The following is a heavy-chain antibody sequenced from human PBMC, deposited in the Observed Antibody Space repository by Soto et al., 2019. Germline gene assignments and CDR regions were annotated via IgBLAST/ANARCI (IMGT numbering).Heavy chain of an antibody. CDR3: VRAGRAARPPRNYHCYGMDV. CDR2: IYYSGST. J-gene: IGHJ6*02. D-gene: IGHD6-6*01. CDR1: GGSISSYY. V-gene: IGHV4-59*01. Sequence: PSETLSLTCTVSGGSISSYYWSWIRQPPGKGLEWIGYIYYSGSTNYNPSLKSRVTISVDTSKNQFSLKLSSVTAADTAVYYCVRAGRAARPPRNYHCYGMDVWGQGTTVTVSS.